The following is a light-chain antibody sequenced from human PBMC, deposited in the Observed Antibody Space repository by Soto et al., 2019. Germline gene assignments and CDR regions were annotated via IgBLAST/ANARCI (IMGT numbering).Light chain of an antibody. J-gene: IGLJ3*02. V-gene: IGLV1-40*01. Sequence: QSVLTQPPSVSGAPGPRVTISCTGRSANIGAGYDVHWYQQLPGTAPKLLIYGNSNRPSWVPDRFSGSKSGTSASLAITGLQAEDEADYYCQSYDSSLSGSVFGGGTKLTV. CDR1: SANIGAGYD. CDR2: GNS. CDR3: QSYDSSLSGSV.